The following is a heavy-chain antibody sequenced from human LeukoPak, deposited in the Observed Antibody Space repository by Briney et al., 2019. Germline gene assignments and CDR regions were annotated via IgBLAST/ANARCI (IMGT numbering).Heavy chain of an antibody. V-gene: IGHV3-30-3*01. D-gene: IGHD1-26*01. CDR2: ISYDGSNK. CDR1: GFTFSSYA. Sequence: GGSLRLSCAASGFTFSSYAMHWVRQAPGKGLEWVAVISYDGSNKYYADSVKGRFTISRDNSKNTLYLQMNSLRAEDTAVYYCARDSFLGSPPDYWGQGTLVSVSS. CDR3: ARDSFLGSPPDY. J-gene: IGHJ4*02.